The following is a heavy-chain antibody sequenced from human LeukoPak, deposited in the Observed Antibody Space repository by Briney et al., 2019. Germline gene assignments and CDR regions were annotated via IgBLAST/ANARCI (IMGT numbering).Heavy chain of an antibody. J-gene: IGHJ4*02. CDR2: INREGSEK. CDR1: GFTFRSYY. D-gene: IGHD2-2*01. Sequence: PGGSLRLSCGVSGFTFRSYYMTWVRQASGKGPEWVANINREGSEKNHVDSVKGRFTLSRHNSKNTLYLQMNSLRAEDTAVYYCAKLRHQYQLLIDYWGQGTLVTVSS. CDR3: AKLRHQYQLLIDY. V-gene: IGHV3-7*03.